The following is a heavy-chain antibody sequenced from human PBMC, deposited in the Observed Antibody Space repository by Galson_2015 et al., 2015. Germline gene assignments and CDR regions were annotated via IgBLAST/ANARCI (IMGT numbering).Heavy chain of an antibody. CDR2: ISYDGSNK. J-gene: IGHJ4*02. V-gene: IGHV3-30*18. CDR3: AKTRGGDSSGWYPLDY. D-gene: IGHD6-19*01. CDR1: GFTFSSYG. Sequence: SLRLSCAASGFTFSSYGMHWVRQAPGKGLEWVAVISYDGSNKYYADSVKGRFTISRDNSKNTLYLQMNSLRAEDTAVYYCAKTRGGDSSGWYPLDYWGQGTLVTVSS.